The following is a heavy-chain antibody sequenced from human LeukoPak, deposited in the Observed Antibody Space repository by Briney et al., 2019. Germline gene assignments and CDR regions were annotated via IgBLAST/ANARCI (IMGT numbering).Heavy chain of an antibody. CDR3: ARGVDVAARPSYPPRYYYYMDV. J-gene: IGHJ6*03. CDR1: GGTFSSYA. V-gene: IGHV1-69*05. Sequence: SVKVSCKASGGTFSSYAISWVRQAPGQGLEWMGGIIPIFGTANYAQKFQGRVTITTDESTSTAYMELSSLRSEDTAVYYCARGVDVAARPSYPPRYYYYMDVWGKGTTVTVSS. CDR2: IIPIFGTA. D-gene: IGHD6-6*01.